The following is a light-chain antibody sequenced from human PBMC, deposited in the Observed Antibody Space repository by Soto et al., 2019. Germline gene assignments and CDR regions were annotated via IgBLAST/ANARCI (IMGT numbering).Light chain of an antibody. CDR1: SSDVGSFNY. CDR2: EVI. V-gene: IGLV2-8*01. J-gene: IGLJ3*02. CDR3: SSYAGGNPWV. Sequence: QSAMTQPPSASGSPGQSVTISCTGTSSDVGSFNYVSWYQQHPGKAPKLIIYEVIKRPSGVPDRFSGSKSGNTASLTVSGLQAEDEADYFCSSYAGGNPWVFGGGTKLTVL.